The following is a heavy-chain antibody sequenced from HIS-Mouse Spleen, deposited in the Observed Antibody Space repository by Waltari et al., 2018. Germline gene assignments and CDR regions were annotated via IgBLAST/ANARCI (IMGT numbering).Heavy chain of an antibody. CDR2: IYSGGST. V-gene: IGHV3-53*01. D-gene: IGHD6-13*01. CDR3: AGGVGSSWYYFDY. CDR1: GFPVISTY. Sequence: EVQLVESGGGLIQPGGSLRLSCAASGFPVISTYMSGVRQAPGKGLEWVSVIYSGGSTYYADSVKGRFTISRDNSKNTLYLQMNSLRAEDTAVYYCAGGVGSSWYYFDYWGQGTLVTVSS. J-gene: IGHJ4*02.